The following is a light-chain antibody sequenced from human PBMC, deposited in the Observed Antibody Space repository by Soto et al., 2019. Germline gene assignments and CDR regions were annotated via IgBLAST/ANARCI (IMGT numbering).Light chain of an antibody. CDR2: GAS. J-gene: IGKJ5*01. Sequence: VSPGERATLSCRASQIVSSNLAWYQQKPGQAPRLLIYGASTRATGTPARFSGSGSGTEFTLTISSLQSEDFAVYYCQQYNSWPPYTFGQGTRLEIK. CDR1: QIVSSN. V-gene: IGKV3-15*01. CDR3: QQYNSWPPYT.